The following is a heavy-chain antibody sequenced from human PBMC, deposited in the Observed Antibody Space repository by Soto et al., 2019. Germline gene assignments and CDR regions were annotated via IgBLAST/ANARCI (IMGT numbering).Heavy chain of an antibody. CDR1: GYSFTSYW. D-gene: IGHD2-2*01. CDR2: IYPGDSDI. Sequence: GESLKISCKGSGYSFTSYWIGWVRQMPGKGLEWMGIIYPGDSDIRYSPSFQGQVTISADKSISTAYLQWSSLKASDTAIYYCTRHDCSTTSCSGGGFYGMDVWGQGTTVTVSS. CDR3: TRHDCSTTSCSGGGFYGMDV. J-gene: IGHJ6*02. V-gene: IGHV5-51*01.